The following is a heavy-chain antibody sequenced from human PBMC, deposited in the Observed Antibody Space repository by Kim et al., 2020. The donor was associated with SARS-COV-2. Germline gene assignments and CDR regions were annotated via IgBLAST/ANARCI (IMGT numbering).Heavy chain of an antibody. Sequence: ASVKVSCKASGYTFTSYDINWVRQATGQGLEWMGWMNPNSGNTGYAQKFQGRVTMTRNTSISTAYMELSSLRSEDTAVYYCARGGGCSSTSCPPTYYYYYGMDVWGQGTTVTVSS. V-gene: IGHV1-8*01. J-gene: IGHJ6*02. D-gene: IGHD2-2*01. CDR3: ARGGGCSSTSCPPTYYYYYGMDV. CDR1: GYTFTSYD. CDR2: MNPNSGNT.